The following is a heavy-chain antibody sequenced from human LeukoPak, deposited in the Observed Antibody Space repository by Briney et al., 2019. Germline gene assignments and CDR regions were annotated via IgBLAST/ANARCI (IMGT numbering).Heavy chain of an antibody. V-gene: IGHV4-34*01. CDR2: INNRGTT. J-gene: IGHJ4*02. Sequence: SETLSLTCAVSGGSLSPHYWSWIRRPLGKGLEWIGEINNRGTTNYSPSLTGRATISVDTSKNQFSLRLTSVTAADTAMYYCARVPLWWLTPFDFWGQGTLATVSS. CDR3: ARVPLWWLTPFDF. CDR1: GGSLSPHY. D-gene: IGHD5-12*01.